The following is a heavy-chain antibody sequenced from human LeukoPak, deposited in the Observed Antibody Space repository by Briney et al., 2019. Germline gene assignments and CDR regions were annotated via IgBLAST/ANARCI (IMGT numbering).Heavy chain of an antibody. D-gene: IGHD3-3*01. CDR3: ARHRSVLRFLEWLSSFDY. CDR2: IYYSGST. V-gene: IGHV4-59*08. Sequence: SETLSLTCTVSGGSISSYYWSWIRQPPGKGLEWIGYIYYSGSTKYNPSLKSRVTVSVDTSKNQFSLKLSSVTAADTAVYYCARHRSVLRFLEWLSSFDYWGQGTLVTVSS. J-gene: IGHJ4*02. CDR1: GGSISSYY.